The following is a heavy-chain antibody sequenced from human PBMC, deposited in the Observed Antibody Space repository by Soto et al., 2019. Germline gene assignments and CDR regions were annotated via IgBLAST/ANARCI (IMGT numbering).Heavy chain of an antibody. CDR2: IWYDGSNK. CDR1: GFTFSSYG. V-gene: IGHV3-33*01. CDR3: ARDQHYDFWCGLLGCEYYHDGM. D-gene: IGHD3-3*01. J-gene: IGHJ6*01. Sequence: GGSLRLSCAASGFTFSSYGMHWVRQAPGKGLEWVAVIWYDGSNKYYADSVKGRFTISRDNSKNTLYLQMNSLRAEDTAVYYCARDQHYDFWCGLLGCEYYHDGM.